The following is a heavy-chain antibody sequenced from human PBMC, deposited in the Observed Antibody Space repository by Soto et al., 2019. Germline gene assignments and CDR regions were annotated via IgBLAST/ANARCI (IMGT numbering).Heavy chain of an antibody. CDR3: ARNPSGQWVVPLYCDL. Sequence: LRLSCVASGFSISNYEMNWVRQAPGKGLEWVSYISGSGSTVYYADSVKGRFTISRDNAKNSVYLQINTLRVEDTAIYYCARNPSGQWVVPLYCDLWGQGTLVTVSS. V-gene: IGHV3-48*03. CDR1: GFSISNYE. D-gene: IGHD6-19*01. CDR2: ISGSGSTV. J-gene: IGHJ4*02.